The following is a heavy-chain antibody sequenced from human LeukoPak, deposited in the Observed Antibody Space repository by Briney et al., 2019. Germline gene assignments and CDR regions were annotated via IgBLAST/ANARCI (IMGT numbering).Heavy chain of an antibody. D-gene: IGHD2-8*02. V-gene: IGHV1-8*01. J-gene: IGHJ4*02. CDR1: GYTFTIYD. CDR2: MNPNSGNT. Sequence: ASVKVSCKASGYTFTIYDINWGRQAPGQGLEWMGWMNPNSGNTGYTQKFQGRVTMSRNTSKSTAYMELSSLRAEDTAVYYCARGYWFVDYWGQGTLVTVSS. CDR3: ARGYWFVDY.